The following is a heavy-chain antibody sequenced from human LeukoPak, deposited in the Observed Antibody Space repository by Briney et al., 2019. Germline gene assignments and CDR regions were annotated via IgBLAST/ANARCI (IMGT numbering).Heavy chain of an antibody. Sequence: PGGSLRLSCAASGFTFSSYAMHWVRQAPGKGLEWVAVISYDGSNKYYADSVKGRFTISRDNSKNTLYLQMNSLRAEDTAVYYCARDLSSTSSYYFDYWGQGTLVTVSS. D-gene: IGHD2-2*01. CDR2: ISYDGSNK. V-gene: IGHV3-30*04. J-gene: IGHJ4*02. CDR1: GFTFSSYA. CDR3: ARDLSSTSSYYFDY.